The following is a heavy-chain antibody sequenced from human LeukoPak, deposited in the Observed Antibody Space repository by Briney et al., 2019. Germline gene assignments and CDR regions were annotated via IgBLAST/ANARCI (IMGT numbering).Heavy chain of an antibody. Sequence: PSETLSLTCAVYGGSFSGYYWRWIRQPPGKGLEWIGEINHSGSTNYNPSLKSRVTISVETAKNQFSLKLSSVTAADTAGIFCSRGEENGYYVFVYWGQGTMVTVSS. CDR2: INHSGST. J-gene: IGHJ4*02. D-gene: IGHD3-22*01. CDR1: GGSFSGYY. CDR3: SRGEENGYYVFVY. V-gene: IGHV4-34*01.